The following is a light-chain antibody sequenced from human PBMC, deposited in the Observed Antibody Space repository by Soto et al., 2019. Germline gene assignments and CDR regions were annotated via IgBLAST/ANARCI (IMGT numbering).Light chain of an antibody. CDR3: GTWDSSLSVYV. J-gene: IGLJ1*01. CDR1: RSNIGNNY. V-gene: IGLV1-51*01. Sequence: QSVLTQPTSVSADPGQKVTSSCSGSRSNIGNNYVSGYKQLPGTAPKLLIYDNNKRPAGIPDRFSGSKSGTSATLGITGLQTGDEADYYCGTWDSSLSVYVFGTGTKLTVL. CDR2: DNN.